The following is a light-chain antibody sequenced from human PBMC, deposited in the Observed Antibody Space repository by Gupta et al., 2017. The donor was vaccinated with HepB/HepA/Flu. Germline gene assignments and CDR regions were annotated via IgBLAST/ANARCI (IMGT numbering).Light chain of an antibody. V-gene: IGKV2-28*01. J-gene: IGKJ3*01. CDR3: MQALQTPLT. CDR1: QSLLHSNGYNY. CDR2: LGS. Sequence: EILMSQSLLSLPVTPGGQASISCRSSQSLLHSNGYNYLDWYLQKPGQSPQLLIYLGSNRASGVPDRFSGSGSGTDFTLKISRVEAEDVGVYYCMQALQTPLTFGPGTKVDIK.